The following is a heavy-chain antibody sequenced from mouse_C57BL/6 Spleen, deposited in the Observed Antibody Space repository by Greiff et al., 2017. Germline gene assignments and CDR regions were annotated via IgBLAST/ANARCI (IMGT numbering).Heavy chain of an antibody. Sequence: VQLQQSGAELVKPGASVKLSCKASGYTFTEYTIHWVKQRPGQGLEWIGRFYPGSGSIKYNEKFKAKATLTVDKSSTSVYMELSRLTSEDSAVYFVARQDYYGSSFDYWGQGTTLTVSS. CDR2: FYPGSGSI. V-gene: IGHV1-62-2*01. D-gene: IGHD1-1*01. J-gene: IGHJ2*01. CDR3: ARQDYYGSSFDY. CDR1: GYTFTEYT.